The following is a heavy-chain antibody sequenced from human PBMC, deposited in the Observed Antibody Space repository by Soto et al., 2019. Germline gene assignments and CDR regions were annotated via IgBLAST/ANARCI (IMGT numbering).Heavy chain of an antibody. V-gene: IGHV4-59*08. CDR1: GGSISSYY. J-gene: IGHJ2*01. Sequence: SETLSLTCTVSGGSISSYYWSWIRQPPGKGLEWIGYIYYSGSTNYNPSLKSRVTISVDTSKNQFSLKLSSVTAADTAVYYCARLPLGDGYRPYWYFDLWGRGTLVTVSS. D-gene: IGHD5-12*01. CDR2: IYYSGST. CDR3: ARLPLGDGYRPYWYFDL.